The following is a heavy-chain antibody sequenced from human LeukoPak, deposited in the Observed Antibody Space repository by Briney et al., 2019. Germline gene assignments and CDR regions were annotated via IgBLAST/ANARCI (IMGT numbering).Heavy chain of an antibody. CDR2: ISSSSSYK. CDR1: GFTFSSFS. Sequence: GGSLRLSCAASGFTFSSFSMNWVRQAPGKGLEWVSSISSSSSYKYYADSVKGRFTISRDNAKNSLYLQMNSLRAEDTAVYYCARELVVTAMHTTNYWGQGTLVTVSS. CDR3: ARELVVTAMHTTNY. D-gene: IGHD2-21*02. J-gene: IGHJ4*02. V-gene: IGHV3-21*01.